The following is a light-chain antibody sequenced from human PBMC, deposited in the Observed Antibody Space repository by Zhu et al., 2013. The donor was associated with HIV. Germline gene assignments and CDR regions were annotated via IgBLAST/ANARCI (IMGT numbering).Light chain of an antibody. Sequence: EIVLTQSPATLSLSPGERATLYCRASQTVSYQYISWYHQKSGQAPRLLMYGASSRATGIPDRFSGSGSGTEFTLSINGLQPDDFATYYCQQYDTDSTFGQGTKVEIK. J-gene: IGKJ1*01. CDR3: QQYDTDST. CDR1: QTVSYQY. V-gene: IGKV3-20*01. CDR2: GAS.